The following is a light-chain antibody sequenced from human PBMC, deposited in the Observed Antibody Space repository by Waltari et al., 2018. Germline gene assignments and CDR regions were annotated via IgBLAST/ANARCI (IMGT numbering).Light chain of an antibody. J-gene: IGKJ1*01. CDR2: GAS. CDR3: KQYGSSPWT. V-gene: IGKV3-20*01. CDR1: QSVSDSY. Sequence: EIVLTQSPGTLSLSPGDRATLSCRASQSVSDSYLAWYQQKSGQAPRLLIYGASSRATGIPDRFSGSGSGTDFTLTISRLEPEDFAVYSCKQYGSSPWTFGQGTKVEIK.